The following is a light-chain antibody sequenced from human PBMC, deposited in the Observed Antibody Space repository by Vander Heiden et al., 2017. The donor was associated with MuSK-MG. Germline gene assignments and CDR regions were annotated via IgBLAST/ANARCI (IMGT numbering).Light chain of an antibody. V-gene: IGKV1-33*01. CDR3: QQYDKLPLT. Sequence: DIQMTQSPSSLSASVGDRVTITCQASQDISTYLNWYQRKPGKAPQVLINDASNLEIGVPSRFSGGGSGTTFTFTISSFQSEDVATYYCQQYDKLPLTFGGGTKVEIK. CDR1: QDISTY. J-gene: IGKJ4*01. CDR2: DAS.